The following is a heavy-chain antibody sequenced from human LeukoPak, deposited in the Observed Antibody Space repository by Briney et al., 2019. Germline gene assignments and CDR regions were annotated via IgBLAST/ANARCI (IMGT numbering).Heavy chain of an antibody. J-gene: IGHJ4*02. V-gene: IGHV3-48*04. D-gene: IGHD4-17*01. CDR1: GFTFSSYS. Sequence: GGSLRLSCAASGFTFSSYSMNWVRQAPGKGLEWVSYISSSSSTIYYADSVKGRFTISRDNAKNSLYLQMNSLTAADTAVYFCATSDVTDDDFFHYWGQGTLVTVSS. CDR2: ISSSSSTI. CDR3: ATSDVTDDDFFHY.